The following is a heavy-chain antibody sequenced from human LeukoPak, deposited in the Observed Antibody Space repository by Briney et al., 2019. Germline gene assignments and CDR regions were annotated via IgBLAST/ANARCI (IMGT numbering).Heavy chain of an antibody. CDR2: ISVAGATT. Sequence: GGSLRLSCVSSGFIFSSYVMSWVRQAPGKGLEWVSSISVAGATTDYADSVKGRFTISRDNSKSTVYLQMNGLRVEDTALYYCAKLSLGDFEYFDYWGQGTLVTVSS. CDR1: GFIFSSYV. CDR3: AKLSLGDFEYFDY. D-gene: IGHD2-21*02. V-gene: IGHV3-23*01. J-gene: IGHJ4*02.